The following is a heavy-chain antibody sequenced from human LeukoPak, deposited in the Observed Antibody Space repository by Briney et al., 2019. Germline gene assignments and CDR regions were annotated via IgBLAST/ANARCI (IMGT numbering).Heavy chain of an antibody. V-gene: IGHV3-43*01. CDR3: AKEGLGGPLDY. CDR1: GFTFDDYT. CDR2: ISWDGGST. D-gene: IGHD3-16*01. J-gene: IGHJ4*02. Sequence: GGSLRLSCAASGFTFDDYTMHWVRQAPGKGLEWVFLISWDGGSTYYADSVKGRFTISRDNSKNSLYLQMNSLRTEDTALYYCAKEGLGGPLDYWGQGTLVTVSS.